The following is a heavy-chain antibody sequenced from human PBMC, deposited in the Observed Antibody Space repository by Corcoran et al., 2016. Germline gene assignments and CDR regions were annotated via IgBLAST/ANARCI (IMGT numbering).Heavy chain of an antibody. Sequence: QVTLRESGPALFKPTQTLTLTCTFSGFSLSTIGMCVSWLRQPPGTALEWLALIDWDDDKYYSTSLKTRLTISKDTSKNQVVLTMTNMDPVDTATYYCARGTDIVVVPAASVAFDIWGQGTMVTVSS. V-gene: IGHV2-70*01. D-gene: IGHD2-2*01. CDR3: ARGTDIVVVPAASVAFDI. CDR2: IDWDDDK. J-gene: IGHJ3*02. CDR1: GFSLSTIGMC.